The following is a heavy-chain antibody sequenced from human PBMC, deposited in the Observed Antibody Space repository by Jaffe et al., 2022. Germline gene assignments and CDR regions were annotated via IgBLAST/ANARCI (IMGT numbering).Heavy chain of an antibody. CDR1: GDTLRSFP. D-gene: IGHD5-12*01. V-gene: IGHV1-69*05. CDR2: IVPVFGTT. J-gene: IGHJ4*02. CDR3: ARRDGYNSFDL. Sequence: QVQLVQSGAEVKKPGSSVKVSCKASGDTLRSFPVNWVRQVPGQGLEWMGGIVPVFGTTKYAPKFQDRVTITTDGSSTTGYMEINSLRHDDTALYYCARRDGYNSFDLWGQGTLLIVSS.